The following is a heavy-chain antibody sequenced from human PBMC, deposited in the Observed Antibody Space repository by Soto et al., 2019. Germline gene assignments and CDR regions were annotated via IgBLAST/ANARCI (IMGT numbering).Heavy chain of an antibody. CDR1: GSTVSGYW. CDR2: IKQDGSER. D-gene: IGHD4-17*01. CDR3: ARDASGTMTMVTTRPDL. Sequence: DVQLVESGGGLVQPGGSLRLACAASGSTVSGYWMSWVRQTPGKGLEWVANIKQDGSERYYVDSVKGRFTISRDNAKNSLSLQMNSLRAEDTAVYYCARDASGTMTMVTTRPDLWGQGTLVTVSS. J-gene: IGHJ5*02. V-gene: IGHV3-7*01.